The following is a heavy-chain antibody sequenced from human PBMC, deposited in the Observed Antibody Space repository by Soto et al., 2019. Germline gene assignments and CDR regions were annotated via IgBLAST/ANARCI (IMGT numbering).Heavy chain of an antibody. Sequence: QVQLQESGPGLVKPSETLSLTCTVSGGSVSSGRFYWRWIRQPPGKGLEWIGYIYYSGSTKYNPSLRSRVTISVDTSKNQFSLKLTSVTAVDTAVYYCARSGSGSGWLGGQGTLVTVSS. CDR2: IYYSGST. J-gene: IGHJ4*02. CDR1: GGSVSSGRFY. V-gene: IGHV4-61*01. CDR3: ARSGSGSGWL. D-gene: IGHD6-19*01.